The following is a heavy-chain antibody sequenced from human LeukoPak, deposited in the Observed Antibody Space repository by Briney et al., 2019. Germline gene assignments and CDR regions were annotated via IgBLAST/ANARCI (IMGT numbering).Heavy chain of an antibody. D-gene: IGHD3-16*01. CDR1: GGSISSYY. CDR2: IYYSGST. J-gene: IGHJ4*02. Sequence: SSEILSLTCTVSGGSISSYYWSWIRQPPGKGLEWIGYIYYSGSTNYNPSLKSRVTISVDTSKNQFSLKLSSVTAADTAVYYCARGGAGPDYWGQGTLVTVSS. CDR3: ARGGAGPDY. V-gene: IGHV4-59*01.